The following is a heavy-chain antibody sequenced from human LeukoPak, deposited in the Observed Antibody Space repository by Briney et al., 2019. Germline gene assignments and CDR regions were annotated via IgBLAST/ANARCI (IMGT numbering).Heavy chain of an antibody. V-gene: IGHV1-46*01. CDR1: GYTFTSYY. J-gene: IGHJ4*02. CDR2: INPSGGST. CDR3: ARSWGINYYDRSGYFEY. Sequence: ASVKVSCKASGYTFTSYYMHWVRQAPGQGLEWMGIINPSGGSTSYAQKFQGRVTMTRDTSTSTVYMELSSLRAEDTAVYYCARSWGINYYDRSGYFEYWGQGSLVTVAS. D-gene: IGHD3-22*01.